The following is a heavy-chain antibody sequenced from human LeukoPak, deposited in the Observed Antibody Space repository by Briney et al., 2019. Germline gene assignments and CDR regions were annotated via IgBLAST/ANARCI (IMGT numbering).Heavy chain of an antibody. V-gene: IGHV4-39*07. CDR1: GGSISSSSYY. CDR2: IYYSGST. J-gene: IGHJ4*02. CDR3: ARSWQALDY. Sequence: SETLSLTCTVSGGSISSSSYYWGWIRQPPGKGLEWIGSIYYSGSTYYNPSLKSRVTISVDTSKNQFSLKLSSVTAADTAVYYCARSWQALDYWGQGTLVTVSS.